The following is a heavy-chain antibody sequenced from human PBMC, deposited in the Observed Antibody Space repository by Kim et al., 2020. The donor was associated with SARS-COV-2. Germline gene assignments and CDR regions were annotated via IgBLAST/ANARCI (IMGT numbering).Heavy chain of an antibody. CDR1: GLTFSKAW. CDR3: ATGAGPVY. Sequence: GGSLRLSCEASGLTFSKAWMNWVRQAPGKGLEWVGRVKSKTDGGTIDYAAPVKGRFTIARDDSRNTVYLQMNSVKTEDTAVYYGATGAGPVYWGQGTLVAVSS. V-gene: IGHV3-15*01. J-gene: IGHJ4*02. CDR2: VKSKTDGGTI. D-gene: IGHD3-16*01.